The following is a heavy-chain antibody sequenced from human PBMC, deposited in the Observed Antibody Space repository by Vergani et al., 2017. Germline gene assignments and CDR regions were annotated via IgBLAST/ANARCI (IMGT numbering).Heavy chain of an antibody. CDR2: IYYSGST. D-gene: IGHD6-19*01. J-gene: IGHJ5*02. V-gene: IGHV4-39*01. Sequence: QLQLQESGPGLVKPSATLSLTCSVSGASIRSSNYYWGWIRQPPGKGLEWIAIIYYSGSTYYNPSLKSRVTISVDTSKNQFSLQLSSVTAADTAVYFCTRHSTVEWLVKLGWIDPWGQGILVTVSS. CDR3: TRHSTVEWLVKLGWIDP. CDR1: GASIRSSNYY.